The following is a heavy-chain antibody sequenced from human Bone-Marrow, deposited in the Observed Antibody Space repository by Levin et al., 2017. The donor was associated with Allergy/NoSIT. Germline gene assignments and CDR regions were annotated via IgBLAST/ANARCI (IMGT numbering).Heavy chain of an antibody. D-gene: IGHD3-3*01. CDR2: MNPNSGNT. V-gene: IGHV1-8*01. J-gene: IGHJ6*02. CDR3: ARVSLVFLGYSYYSYSMDV. Sequence: ASVKVSCKASEYTFTSYDVNWVRQATGQGLEWMGWMNPNSGNTGYAQNFQGRVTMTRNTSISTAYMELSSLTSEDTAVYYCARVSLVFLGYSYYSYSMDVWGQGTTVTVSS. CDR1: EYTFTSYD.